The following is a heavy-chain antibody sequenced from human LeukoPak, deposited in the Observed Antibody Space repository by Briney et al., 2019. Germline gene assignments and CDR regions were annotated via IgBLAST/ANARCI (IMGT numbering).Heavy chain of an antibody. J-gene: IGHJ3*02. CDR2: IYYSGST. CDR1: GGSISSSNW. D-gene: IGHD1-1*01. CDR3: ARQTGTAYDAFDI. V-gene: IGHV4-4*02. Sequence: SGTLSLTCAVSGGSISSSNWWSWIRQPPGKGLEWIGYIYYSGSTNYNPSLKSRVTISVDTSKNQFSLKLSSVTAADTAVYYCARQTGTAYDAFDIWGQGTMVTVSS.